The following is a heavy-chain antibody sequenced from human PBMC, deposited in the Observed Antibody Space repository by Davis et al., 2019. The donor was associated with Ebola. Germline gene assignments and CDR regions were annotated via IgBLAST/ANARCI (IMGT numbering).Heavy chain of an antibody. D-gene: IGHD2-15*01. CDR3: ARDETYCSGGSCYVDY. CDR1: GFTFSSYA. Sequence: PGGSLRLSCAASGFTFSSYAMSWVRQAPGKGLVWVSRINSDGSSTSYADSVKGRFTISRDNAKNSLSLQMNSLRAEDTAVYYCARDETYCSGGSCYVDYWGQGTLVTVSS. CDR2: INSDGSST. V-gene: IGHV3-74*01. J-gene: IGHJ4*02.